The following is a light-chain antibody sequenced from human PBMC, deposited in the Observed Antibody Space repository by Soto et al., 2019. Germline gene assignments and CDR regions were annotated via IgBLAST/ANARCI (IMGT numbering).Light chain of an antibody. V-gene: IGKV1-5*01. CDR1: QSISSW. CDR2: VAS. Sequence: DIQMTQSPSTLSASVGDRVTITCRASQSISSWLAWYQQKPGKAPKLLIYVASSLESGVPSRFSGSGSGTEFTITISSLQPDDFATYYCQQYNSYGTFGQWTKVEIK. CDR3: QQYNSYGT. J-gene: IGKJ1*01.